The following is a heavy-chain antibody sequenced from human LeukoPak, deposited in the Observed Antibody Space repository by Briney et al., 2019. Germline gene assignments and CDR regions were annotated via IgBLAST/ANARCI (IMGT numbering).Heavy chain of an antibody. CDR2: IRSNSDGGAI. V-gene: IGHV3-15*07. CDR1: GFTFSNAW. Sequence: GALRLSCATSGFTFSNAWMNWVRQAPGKGLEWVGRIRSNSDGGAIDYAAPVKGRFTLSRDDSKTTLYLQMNSLQTEDTAVYYCATDFYDSTWGQGTLVTVSS. D-gene: IGHD3-22*01. J-gene: IGHJ5*02. CDR3: ATDFYDST.